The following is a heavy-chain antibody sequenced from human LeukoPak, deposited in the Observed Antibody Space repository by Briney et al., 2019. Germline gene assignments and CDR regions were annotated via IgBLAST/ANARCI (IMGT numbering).Heavy chain of an antibody. CDR2: ITSSGNSI. CDR1: GSSFRSHG. J-gene: IGHJ4*02. D-gene: IGHD6-19*01. V-gene: IGHV3-48*01. Sequence: PGGPLRLSCAASGSSFRSHGMNWVRQAPGKGLEWVSYITSSGNSINYADSVKGRFTISRDNAKNSLYLQMNSLRVEDTAVYYCARDVATSGWATFYWGPGTLVTVSS. CDR3: ARDVATSGWATFY.